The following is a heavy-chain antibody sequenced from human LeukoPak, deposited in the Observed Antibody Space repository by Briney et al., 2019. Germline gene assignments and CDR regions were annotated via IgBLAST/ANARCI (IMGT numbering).Heavy chain of an antibody. Sequence: PGGSLRLSCVASVVTFSGSAMSCVRPVPGKGLGWVSAIVVSGGSKNYADSVRAGFTFSRDNSKKSLYLQINSLRAEDTAFITCARNGRRTTVTSDVWGQGTLVSVSS. CDR2: IVVSGGSK. J-gene: IGHJ4*02. CDR3: ARNGRRTTVTSDV. D-gene: IGHD4-11*01. CDR1: VVTFSGSA. V-gene: IGHV3-23*01.